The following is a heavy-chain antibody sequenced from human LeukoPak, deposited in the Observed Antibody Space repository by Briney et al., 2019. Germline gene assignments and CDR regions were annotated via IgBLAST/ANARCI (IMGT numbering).Heavy chain of an antibody. CDR2: IEDNGSQK. CDR3: AKGAIVEVPYYYYMDV. Sequence: PGGSLRLSCAASGFTFTNYWMTWVRQAPGKGLEWVASIEDNGSQKNYGDSVKGRFTISRDNSKNTLYLQMNSLRAEDTAVYYCAKGAIVEVPYYYYMDVWGKGTTVTVSS. CDR1: GFTFTNYW. D-gene: IGHD1-26*01. J-gene: IGHJ6*03. V-gene: IGHV3-7*01.